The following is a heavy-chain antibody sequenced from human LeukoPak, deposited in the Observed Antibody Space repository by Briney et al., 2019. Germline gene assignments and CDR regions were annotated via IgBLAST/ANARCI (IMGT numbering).Heavy chain of an antibody. CDR3: ARVYEEDWFDP. D-gene: IGHD3-3*01. CDR1: GFTFSSYA. CDR2: ISYDGSNK. V-gene: IGHV3-30*04. J-gene: IGHJ5*02. Sequence: PGGSLRLSCAASGFTFSSYAMHWVRQAPGKGLEWVAVISYDGSNKYYADSVKGRFTISRDNSKNTLYLQMNSLRAADTAVYYCARVYEEDWFDPWGQGTLVTVSS.